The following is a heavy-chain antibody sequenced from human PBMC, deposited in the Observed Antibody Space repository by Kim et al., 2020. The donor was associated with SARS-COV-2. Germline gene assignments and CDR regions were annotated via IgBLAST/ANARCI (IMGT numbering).Heavy chain of an antibody. CDR1: GGSISSYY. CDR3: ARDHGGILGITGTTRRGWFDP. CDR2: IYYSGST. J-gene: IGHJ5*02. Sequence: SETLSLTCTVSGGSISSYYWSWIRQPPGKGLEWIGYIYYSGSTNYNPSLKSRVTISVDTSKNQFSLKLSSVTAADTAVYYCARDHGGILGITGTTRRGWFDPWGQGTLVTVSS. V-gene: IGHV4-59*01. D-gene: IGHD1-20*01.